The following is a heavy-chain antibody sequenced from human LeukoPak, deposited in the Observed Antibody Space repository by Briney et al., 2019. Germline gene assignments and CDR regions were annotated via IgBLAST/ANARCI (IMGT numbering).Heavy chain of an antibody. V-gene: IGHV1-69*13. Sequence: SVKVSCKASGGTFSSYAISWVRQAPGQGLEWMGGIIPIFGTANYAQKFQGRVTITVDESTSTAYMELSSLRSEDTAVYYCARDRENWGAVFDYWGQGTLVTVSS. CDR2: IIPIFGTA. CDR3: ARDRENWGAVFDY. J-gene: IGHJ4*02. D-gene: IGHD7-27*01. CDR1: GGTFSSYA.